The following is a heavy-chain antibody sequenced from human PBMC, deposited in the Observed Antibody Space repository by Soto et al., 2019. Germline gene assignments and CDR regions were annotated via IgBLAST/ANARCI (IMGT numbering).Heavy chain of an antibody. Sequence: GASVKVSCKASGYTFTGYYMHWVRQAPGQGLEWMGWINPNSGGTNYAQKFQGRVTMTRDTSISTAYMELSRLRSDDTAVYYCAHRRSPNEYGWDVWGQGTTVTVSS. CDR3: AHRRSPNEYGWDV. D-gene: IGHD4-17*01. V-gene: IGHV1-2*02. J-gene: IGHJ6*02. CDR1: GYTFTGYY. CDR2: INPNSGGT.